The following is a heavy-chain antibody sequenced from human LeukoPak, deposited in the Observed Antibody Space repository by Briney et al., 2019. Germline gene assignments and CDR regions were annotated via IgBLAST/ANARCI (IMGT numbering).Heavy chain of an antibody. J-gene: IGHJ4*02. CDR2: IYSGGST. Sequence: GGSLRLSCAASGFTVSSNYVSWVRQAPGKGLEWVSVIYSGGSTYYADSVKGRFTISRDNAKNSLYLQMNSLRAEDTAVYYCARQLPGFDYWGQGTLVTVSS. CDR1: GFTVSSNY. CDR3: ARQLPGFDY. D-gene: IGHD4-23*01. V-gene: IGHV3-53*01.